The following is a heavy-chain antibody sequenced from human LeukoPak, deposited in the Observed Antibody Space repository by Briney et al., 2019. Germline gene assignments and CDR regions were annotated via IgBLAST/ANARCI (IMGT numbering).Heavy chain of an antibody. CDR1: GGSISSSTSGWGWY. CDR3: ASYSSSYTYFDY. D-gene: IGHD6-6*01. Sequence: SETLSLTCTVSGGSISSSTSGWGWYWGWIRQPPGKGLEWIGSIYYSGSTYYNPSLKDRVTISVDRSKNQFSLKLSSVTAADTAVYYCASYSSSYTYFDYWGQGTLVTVSS. J-gene: IGHJ4*02. V-gene: IGHV4-39*07. CDR2: IYYSGST.